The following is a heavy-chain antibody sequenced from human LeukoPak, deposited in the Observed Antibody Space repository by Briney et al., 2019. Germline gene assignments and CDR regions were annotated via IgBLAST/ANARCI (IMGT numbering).Heavy chain of an antibody. Sequence: SETLSLTCAVYGGSFSGYYWSWIRQPPGKGLEWTGEINHSGSTNYNPSLKSRVTMSVDTSKNQFSLKLSSVTAADTAVYYCARGRYYGSGSYPTPPGYWGQGTLVTVSS. J-gene: IGHJ4*02. V-gene: IGHV4-34*01. CDR3: ARGRYYGSGSYPTPPGY. CDR1: GGSFSGYY. D-gene: IGHD3-10*01. CDR2: INHSGST.